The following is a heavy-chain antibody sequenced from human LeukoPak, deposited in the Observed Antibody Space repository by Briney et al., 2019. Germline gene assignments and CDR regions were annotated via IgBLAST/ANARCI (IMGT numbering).Heavy chain of an antibody. CDR2: INEDGSTT. D-gene: IGHD6-19*01. V-gene: IGHV3-74*01. Sequence: GGSLRLSCAASGFIFSSNWMHWVRQAPGKGLVWVSRINEDGSTTNHADSVKGRSTIFRDNAKNTLYLQLSSLRAEDTAVFYCVRAVAGKGCIDYWGQGTLVTVSS. CDR1: GFIFSSNW. J-gene: IGHJ4*02. CDR3: VRAVAGKGCIDY.